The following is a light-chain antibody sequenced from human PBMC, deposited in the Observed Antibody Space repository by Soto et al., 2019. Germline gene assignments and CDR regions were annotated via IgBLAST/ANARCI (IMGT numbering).Light chain of an antibody. CDR1: SSDVGGHDS. CDR3: TSSTSASTYV. CDR2: NVS. J-gene: IGLJ1*01. Sequence: QSVLTQPASVSGSPGQSIAISCTGTSSDVGGHDSVSWYQQHPGKAPKLMIYNVSNRPSGVSNRFSGSKSGNTASLTISGLLAEDEADYFCTSSTSASTYVVGAGTKLTAL. V-gene: IGLV2-14*01.